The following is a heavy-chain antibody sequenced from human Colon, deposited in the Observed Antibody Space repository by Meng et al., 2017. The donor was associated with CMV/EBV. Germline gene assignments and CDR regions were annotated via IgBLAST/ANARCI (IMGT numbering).Heavy chain of an antibody. CDR2: MNPNSGNT. CDR1: GYTFTSYD. CDR3: ARIVVVPAAILGNYQENWFDP. D-gene: IGHD2-2*01. V-gene: IGHV1-8*01. J-gene: IGHJ5*02. Sequence: ASVKVSCKASGYTFTSYDINWVRQATGQGLEWMGWMNPNSGNTGYAQKFQGRVTMTRNTSISTAYMELSSLRSEDTAVYYCARIVVVPAAILGNYQENWFDPWGQGTLVTVSS.